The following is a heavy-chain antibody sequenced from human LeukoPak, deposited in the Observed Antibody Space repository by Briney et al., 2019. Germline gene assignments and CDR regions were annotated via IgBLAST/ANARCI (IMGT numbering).Heavy chain of an antibody. CDR2: IYYSGST. D-gene: IGHD6-13*01. J-gene: IGHJ4*02. CDR3: ARVLGLAAAGKGQD. V-gene: IGHV4-39*01. CDR1: GGSISSSSYY. Sequence: SETLSLTCTVSGGSISSSSYYWGWIRQPPGKGLEWIGSIYYSGSTYYNPSLKGRVTISVDTSKNQFSLKLSSVTAADTAVYYCARVLGLAAAGKGQDWGQGTLVTVSS.